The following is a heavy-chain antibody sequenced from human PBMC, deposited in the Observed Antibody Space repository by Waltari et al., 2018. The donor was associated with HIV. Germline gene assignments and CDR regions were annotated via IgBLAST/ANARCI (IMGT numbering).Heavy chain of an antibody. Sequence: QVQLVESGGGVVQPGRSRRPSCEASGFFFSDFVMHWVRQAPGKGVEGVAVLWSDGSNKQYADSVKGRFTISKDNLKNTLYLQMDALRVDDTAVYYCARPVGSGYGYYFDFWGQGTLVTVSS. CDR2: LWSDGSNK. J-gene: IGHJ4*02. D-gene: IGHD3-10*01. V-gene: IGHV3-33*01. CDR3: ARPVGSGYGYYFDF. CDR1: GFFFSDFV.